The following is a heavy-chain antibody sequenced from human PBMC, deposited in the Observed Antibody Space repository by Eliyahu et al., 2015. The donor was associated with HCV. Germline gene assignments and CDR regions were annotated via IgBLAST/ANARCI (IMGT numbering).Heavy chain of an antibody. D-gene: IGHD1-26*01. Sequence: EVQLLESGGGLVXPGGSLXLSCXAXGXXFSTYSXSWVRQAPGKGLEWVSAVTGSGGGKYYADSVKGRFTISRDNSKNTLYLQMNSLRVEDTAVYYCCREGATTYYYYAMDVWGQGTTVTVSS. J-gene: IGHJ6*02. CDR1: GXXFSTYS. V-gene: IGHV3-23*01. CDR2: VTGSGGGK. CDR3: CREGATTYYYYAMDV.